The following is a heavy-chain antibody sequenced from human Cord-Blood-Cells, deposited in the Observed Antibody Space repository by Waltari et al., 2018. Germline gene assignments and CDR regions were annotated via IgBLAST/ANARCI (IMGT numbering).Heavy chain of an antibody. CDR1: GFTFSRHG. CDR2: IWYDGSNK. CDR3: ARGLYYYMDV. J-gene: IGHJ6*03. Sequence: QVQLVESGGGVVQPGRSLRLSCAASGFTFSRHGMHWVRQAPGKGLEWVAVIWYDGSNKYYADSVKGRFTISRDNSKNTLYLQMNSLRAEDTAVYYCARGLYYYMDVWGKGTTVTVSS. V-gene: IGHV3-33*01.